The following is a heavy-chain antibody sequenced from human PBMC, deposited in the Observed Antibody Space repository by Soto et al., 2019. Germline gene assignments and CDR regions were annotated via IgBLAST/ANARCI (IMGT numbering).Heavy chain of an antibody. D-gene: IGHD2-15*01. CDR2: IYYSGST. CDR1: GVSISSSSYY. CDR3: ARQDCSGGSCYRYFDY. V-gene: IGHV4-39*01. Sequence: SETLSLTCTVSGVSISSSSYYWGWIRQPPGKGLEWIGSIYYSGSTYYNPSLKSRVTISVDTSKNQFSLKLSSVTAADTAVYYCARQDCSGGSCYRYFDYWGQGTLVTVSS. J-gene: IGHJ4*02.